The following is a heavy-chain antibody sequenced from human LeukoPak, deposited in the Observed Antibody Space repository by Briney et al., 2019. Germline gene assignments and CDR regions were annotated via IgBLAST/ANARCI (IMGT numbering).Heavy chain of an antibody. V-gene: IGHV3-23*01. CDR3: AKDHLATNTLYYYDSSGYYPNWFDP. J-gene: IGHJ5*02. CDR2: ISGSGGST. D-gene: IGHD3-22*01. CDR1: GFTFSSYA. Sequence: GGSLRLSCAASGFTFSSYAMSWVRQAPGKGLEWVSAISGSGGSTYYADSVKGRFTISRDNSKNTLYLQMNSPRAEDTAVYYCAKDHLATNTLYYYDSSGYYPNWFDPWGQGTLVTVSS.